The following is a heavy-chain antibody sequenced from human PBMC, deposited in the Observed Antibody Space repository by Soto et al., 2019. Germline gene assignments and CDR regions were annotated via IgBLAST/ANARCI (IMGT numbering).Heavy chain of an antibody. CDR2: INHNGRT. CDR1: GGSFSDYY. Sequence: PSETLSLTCAVYGGSFSDYYWSWIRQPPGKGLEWIGEINHNGRTNYNPSLKSRVTMSLGTSKNQFSLRLSSVTAADTAVYYCAGIPYYDILTGYRPGGFDPWGQGTLVTVSS. V-gene: IGHV4-34*01. J-gene: IGHJ5*02. CDR3: AGIPYYDILTGYRPGGFDP. D-gene: IGHD3-9*01.